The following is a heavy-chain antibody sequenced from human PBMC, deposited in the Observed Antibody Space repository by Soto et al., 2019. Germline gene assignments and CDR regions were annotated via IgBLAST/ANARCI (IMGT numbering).Heavy chain of an antibody. CDR2: ISYDGSNK. J-gene: IGHJ6*02. Sequence: GGSLRLSCAASGFTFSSYGMHWVRQAPGKGLEWVAVISYDGSNKYYADSVKGRFTISRDNSKNTLYLQMNSLRAEDTAVYYCAKSLPPTTPYYYYYGMDVWGQGTTVTVSS. CDR3: AKSLPPTTPYYYYYGMDV. CDR1: GFTFSSYG. V-gene: IGHV3-30*18. D-gene: IGHD1-1*01.